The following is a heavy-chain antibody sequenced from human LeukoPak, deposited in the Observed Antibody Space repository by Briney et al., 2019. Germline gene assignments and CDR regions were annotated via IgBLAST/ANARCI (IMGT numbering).Heavy chain of an antibody. V-gene: IGHV3-66*01. Sequence: PGGSLRLSCAASGFTVSSNYMSWVRQAPGKGLEWVSVIYSGGSTYYADSVKGRFTISRDNSKNTLYLQMNSLRAEDTAVYYCAKEVLYCSSTSCYGGFDYWGQGTLVTVSS. D-gene: IGHD2-2*01. CDR2: IYSGGST. CDR1: GFTVSSNY. CDR3: AKEVLYCSSTSCYGGFDY. J-gene: IGHJ4*02.